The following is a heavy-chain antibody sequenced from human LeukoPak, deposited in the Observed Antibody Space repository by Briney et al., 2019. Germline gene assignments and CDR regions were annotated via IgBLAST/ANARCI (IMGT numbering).Heavy chain of an antibody. V-gene: IGHV4-61*08. J-gene: IGHJ5*02. Sequence: SETLSLTCTVSGGSISSGDYYWSWIRQPPGKGLEWIGYIYYSGSTNYNPSLKSRVTISVDTSKNQFSLKLSSVTAADTAVYYCARDYDASNWFDPWGQGTLVTVSS. CDR1: GGSISSGDYY. CDR3: ARDYDASNWFDP. CDR2: IYYSGST. D-gene: IGHD5-12*01.